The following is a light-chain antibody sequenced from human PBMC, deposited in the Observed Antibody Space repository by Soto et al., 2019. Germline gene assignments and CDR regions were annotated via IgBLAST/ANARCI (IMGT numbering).Light chain of an antibody. CDR3: QQYGGSLPYT. Sequence: EIVLTQSPGTLSLSPGERATLSCRASQSVSSSYLAWYQQKPGQAPRLLIYGASSRATGIPDRFSGSGPVTDFPLTISRLEPEDCAVYYCQQYGGSLPYTFGQGTKLEIK. CDR1: QSVSSSY. V-gene: IGKV3-20*01. J-gene: IGKJ2*01. CDR2: GAS.